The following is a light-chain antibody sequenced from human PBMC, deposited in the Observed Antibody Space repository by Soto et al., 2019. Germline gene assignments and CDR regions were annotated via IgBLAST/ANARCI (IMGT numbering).Light chain of an antibody. Sequence: EIVMTQSPATLSVSPGERATLSCRASQSLSFNLAWYQQKPGQAPRLLIYAASTRATGIPARFSGSGSGTEFTLTISSLQSDDFATYYCQQYNSYSQGTFGQGTKVDIK. J-gene: IGKJ1*01. CDR2: AAS. CDR1: QSLSFN. V-gene: IGKV3-15*01. CDR3: QQYNSYSQGT.